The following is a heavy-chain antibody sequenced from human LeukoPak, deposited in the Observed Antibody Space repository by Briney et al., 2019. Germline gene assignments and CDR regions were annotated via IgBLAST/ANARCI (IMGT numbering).Heavy chain of an antibody. CDR1: GFSLSTRGAA. CDR2: LQWDDDR. CDR3: AHLKDYVFDY. D-gene: IGHD3-16*01. Sequence: SGPTLVKPTQTLTLTCTFTGFSLSTRGAAVGWIRQPPGKALEWLALLQWDDDRRYSPSLKSRLTITKDTSKNQVVLTMPNMDPADTATYYCAHLKDYVFDYWGQGTLVTASP. J-gene: IGHJ4*02. V-gene: IGHV2-5*02.